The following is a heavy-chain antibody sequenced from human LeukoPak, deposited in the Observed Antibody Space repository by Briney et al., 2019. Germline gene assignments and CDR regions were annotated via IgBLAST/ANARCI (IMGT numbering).Heavy chain of an antibody. CDR2: ISYDGSNK. D-gene: IGHD3-22*01. CDR1: GLTFSNYG. J-gene: IGHJ4*02. V-gene: IGHV3-30*03. Sequence: GGSLRLSCAASGLTFSNYGMHWVRQAPGKGLEWVAVISYDGSNKYYADSVKGRFTISRDNAKNSLYLQMSSLRAEDTAVYSCTRTNYHDNSGYFPDYWGQGTLVTVSS. CDR3: TRTNYHDNSGYFPDY.